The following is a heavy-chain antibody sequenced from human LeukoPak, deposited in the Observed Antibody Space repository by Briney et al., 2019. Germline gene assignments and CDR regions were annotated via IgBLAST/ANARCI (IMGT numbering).Heavy chain of an antibody. CDR1: GGRLGAPA. Sequence: SVKVSCKASGGRLGAPAINWVRQAPGQGLEWMAGLIPLSGIVKYAQRWQGRVTISADKSTGTAHMELSSLKSEDTAIYYCADIKFYDLNMWLDLWGQGTLVSVSS. CDR3: ADIKFYDLNMWLDL. V-gene: IGHV1-69*10. CDR2: LIPLSGIV. D-gene: IGHD3-16*01. J-gene: IGHJ5*02.